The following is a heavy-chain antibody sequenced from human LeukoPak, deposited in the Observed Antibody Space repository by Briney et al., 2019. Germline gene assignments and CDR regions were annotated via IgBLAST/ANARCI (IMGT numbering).Heavy chain of an antibody. Sequence: GRSLSLSCAASGFTFSDYYMSWIRQAPGKGLEWVSYISSSDSTIYYADSVKGRFTISRDNAKNSLYLQMTTLRAEDTAVYYCARRLSCSSTSSYPPDYWGQGTLVTVSS. J-gene: IGHJ4*02. CDR1: GFTFSDYY. CDR2: ISSSDSTI. V-gene: IGHV3-11*01. CDR3: ARRLSCSSTSSYPPDY. D-gene: IGHD2-2*01.